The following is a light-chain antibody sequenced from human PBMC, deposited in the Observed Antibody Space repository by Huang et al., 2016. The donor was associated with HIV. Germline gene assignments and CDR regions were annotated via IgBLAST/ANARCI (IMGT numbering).Light chain of an antibody. V-gene: IGKV1-39*01. J-gene: IGKJ4*01. CDR1: QSIHTY. Sequence: DIQMTQSPSFLSASVGDRVTITCRASQSIHTYLNWYQQKPGKAPKVLIYGASRLESGVPSRFRGRASGTDFTLTSTSLQPEDFATYFCQQTYSTPLTFGGGTKVDIK. CDR2: GAS. CDR3: QQTYSTPLT.